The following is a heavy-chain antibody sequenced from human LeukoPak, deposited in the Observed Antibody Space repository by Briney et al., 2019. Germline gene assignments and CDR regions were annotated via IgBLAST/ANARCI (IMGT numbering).Heavy chain of an antibody. J-gene: IGHJ2*01. D-gene: IGHD4-17*01. V-gene: IGHV4-39*01. Sequence: SETLSLTCTVSGGSISSSSYYWGWIRQPPGKGLEWIGSIYYSGSTYCNPSLKSRVTISVDTSKNQFSLKLSSVTAADTAVYYCARTVTYWYFDLWGRGTLVTVSS. CDR3: ARTVTYWYFDL. CDR1: GGSISSSSYY. CDR2: IYYSGST.